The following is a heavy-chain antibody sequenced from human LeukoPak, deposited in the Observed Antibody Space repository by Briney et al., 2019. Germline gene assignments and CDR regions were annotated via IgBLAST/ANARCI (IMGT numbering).Heavy chain of an antibody. CDR1: GGSISRSSYY. CDR3: ARTLWAVAGRGDYYYYMDV. D-gene: IGHD6-19*01. Sequence: PSETLSLTCTVSGGSISRSSYYWGWIRQPPGKGLEWIGYIYYSGSTNYNPSLKSRVTISVDTSKNQFSLKLSSVTAADTAVYYCARTLWAVAGRGDYYYYMDVWGKGTTVTVSS. CDR2: IYYSGST. V-gene: IGHV4-61*05. J-gene: IGHJ6*03.